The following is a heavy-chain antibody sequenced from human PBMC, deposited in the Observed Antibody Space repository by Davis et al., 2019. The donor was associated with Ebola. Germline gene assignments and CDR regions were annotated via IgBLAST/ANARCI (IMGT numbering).Heavy chain of an antibody. J-gene: IGHJ4*02. CDR2: INRSGTT. V-gene: IGHV4-34*01. CDR3: ARVAAAGLDY. D-gene: IGHD6-13*01. Sequence: MPSETLSLTCAVYGGSFGSYYWSWIRQAPGKGLEWIGEINRSGTTNNNPSLKSRVSMTVDTSKNQLSLKLSHVTAADTAVYYCARVAAAGLDYWGQGTLVTVSS. CDR1: GGSFGSYY.